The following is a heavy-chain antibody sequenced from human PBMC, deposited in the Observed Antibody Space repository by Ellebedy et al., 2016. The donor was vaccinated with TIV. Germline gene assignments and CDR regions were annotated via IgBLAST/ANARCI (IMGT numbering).Heavy chain of an antibody. Sequence: SVKVSXKASGGTFSSYAISWVRQAPGQGLEWMGGIIPIFGTANYAQKFQGRVTITADESTSTAYMELSSLRSEDTAVYYCARAGTWGGDIVVVPAAFNWFDPWGQGTLVTVSS. CDR1: GGTFSSYA. J-gene: IGHJ5*02. CDR3: ARAGTWGGDIVVVPAAFNWFDP. D-gene: IGHD2-2*01. V-gene: IGHV1-69*13. CDR2: IIPIFGTA.